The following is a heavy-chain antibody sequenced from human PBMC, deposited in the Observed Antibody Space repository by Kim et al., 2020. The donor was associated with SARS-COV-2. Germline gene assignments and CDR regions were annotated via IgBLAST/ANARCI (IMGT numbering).Heavy chain of an antibody. CDR3: ARSGGGSYFYYGMDV. D-gene: IGHD1-26*01. Sequence: KCPLTHSRDNSKNTLYLQMNSLRAEDTAVYYCARSGGGSYFYYGMDVWGQGTTVTVSS. J-gene: IGHJ6*02. V-gene: IGHV3-30*01.